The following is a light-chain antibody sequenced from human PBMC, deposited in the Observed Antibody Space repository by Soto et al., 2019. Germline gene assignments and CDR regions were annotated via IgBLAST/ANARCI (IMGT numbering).Light chain of an antibody. CDR3: QQYNNWPPWT. CDR1: QRISRN. Sequence: EIVMTQSPATLSVSPGESATLSCRASQRISRNLAWYQQKPGQAPRLLIYDASTRATAMPARFSGSGSETEFTLTISSLQSEDSAVYYCQQYNNWPPWTFGQGTKVEIK. V-gene: IGKV3-15*01. CDR2: DAS. J-gene: IGKJ1*01.